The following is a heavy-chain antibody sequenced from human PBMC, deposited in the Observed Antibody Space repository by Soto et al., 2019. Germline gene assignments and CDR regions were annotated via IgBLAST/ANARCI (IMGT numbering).Heavy chain of an antibody. Sequence: GGSLRLSCAASGFTFSSYSMHWVRQAPGKGLEWVAVISYDGSNKYYADSVKGRFTISRDNSKNTLYLQMNSLRAEDTAVYYCARGIITDNRSGYFDYWGQGTLVTVSS. V-gene: IGHV3-30-3*01. CDR1: GFTFSSYS. D-gene: IGHD1-1*01. CDR2: ISYDGSNK. CDR3: ARGIITDNRSGYFDY. J-gene: IGHJ4*02.